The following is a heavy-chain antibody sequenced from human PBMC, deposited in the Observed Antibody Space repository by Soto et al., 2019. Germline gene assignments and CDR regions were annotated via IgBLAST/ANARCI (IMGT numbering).Heavy chain of an antibody. CDR1: GFTFSSYG. D-gene: IGHD1-7*01. J-gene: IGHJ5*02. Sequence: QVQLVESGGGVVQPGRSLRLSCAASGFTFSSYGMHWVRLTPGKGLEWVALIWNDGTNPYYADSVQGRFTISSDNSKNKLYLQMNRLSAEDTAVYYCARDNVASTNYFWFDPRGQGTLVTVSS. V-gene: IGHV3-33*01. CDR3: ARDNVASTNYFWFDP. CDR2: IWNDGTNP.